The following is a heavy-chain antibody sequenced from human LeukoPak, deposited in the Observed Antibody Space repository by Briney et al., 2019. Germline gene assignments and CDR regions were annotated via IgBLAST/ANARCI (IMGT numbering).Heavy chain of an antibody. V-gene: IGHV3-23*01. Sequence: PGGSLRLSCAASGLTFSSYAMSWVRQAPGKGLEWVSTISGSGGTTYYADSVKGRFPISRDNSKNTLYLHMNSLRAEDTAVYYCAAQKRGTSRPYYFDYWGQGTLLTVSS. CDR1: GLTFSSYA. J-gene: IGHJ4*02. CDR2: ISGSGGTT. D-gene: IGHD3-16*02. CDR3: AAQKRGTSRPYYFDY.